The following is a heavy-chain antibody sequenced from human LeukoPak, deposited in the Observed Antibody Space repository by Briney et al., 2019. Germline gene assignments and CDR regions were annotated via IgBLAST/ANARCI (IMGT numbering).Heavy chain of an antibody. V-gene: IGHV3-21*01. Sequence: PGGSLRLSCAASGFTFSSYRMNWVRQAPGKGLEWVSCISSGSDYIYYADSAKGRFTISRDNAKNSLYLQMNSLRAEDTAVYYCARERGYGGYKWFDPWGQGTLVTVSS. CDR1: GFTFSSYR. D-gene: IGHD5-12*01. CDR2: ISSGSDYI. J-gene: IGHJ5*02. CDR3: ARERGYGGYKWFDP.